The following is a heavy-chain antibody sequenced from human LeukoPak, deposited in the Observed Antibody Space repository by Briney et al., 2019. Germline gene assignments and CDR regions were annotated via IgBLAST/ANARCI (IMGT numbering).Heavy chain of an antibody. CDR3: ARDRDDIFDY. CDR2: INPSGGST. Sequence: GGSLRLSCEASGYTFTSYYMHWVRQAPGQGLEWMGIINPSGGSTSYAQKFQGRVTMTRDMSTSTVYMELSSLRSEDTAVYYCARDRDDIFDYWGQGTLVTVSS. CDR1: GYTFTSYY. V-gene: IGHV1-46*01. J-gene: IGHJ4*02. D-gene: IGHD3-9*01.